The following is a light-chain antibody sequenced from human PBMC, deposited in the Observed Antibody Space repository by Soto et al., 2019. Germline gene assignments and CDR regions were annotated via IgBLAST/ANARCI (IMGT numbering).Light chain of an antibody. CDR3: QSYDSSPSANVV. CDR2: GNS. J-gene: IGLJ2*01. CDR1: SSNIGAGYD. Sequence: QLVLTQPPSVSGAPGQRVTISCTGSSSNIGAGYDVHWYQQLPGTAPKLLIYGNSNRPSGVPDRFSGSKSGTSASLAITGIQAEDEADYYCQSYDSSPSANVVFGGGTKVTVL. V-gene: IGLV1-40*01.